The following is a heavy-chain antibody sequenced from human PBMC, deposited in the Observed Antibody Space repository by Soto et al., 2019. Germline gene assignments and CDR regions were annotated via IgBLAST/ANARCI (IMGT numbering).Heavy chain of an antibody. J-gene: IGHJ6*03. CDR1: GFTFSDYY. Sequence: GGSLRLSCAASGFTFSDYYMSWIRQAPGKGLEWVSYISSSGSTIYYADSVKGRFTISRDNAKNSLYLQMNSLRAEDTAVYYCARKYCSSTSCSRYYYYYMDVWGKGTTVTVSS. V-gene: IGHV3-11*01. CDR2: ISSSGSTI. D-gene: IGHD2-2*01. CDR3: ARKYCSSTSCSRYYYYYMDV.